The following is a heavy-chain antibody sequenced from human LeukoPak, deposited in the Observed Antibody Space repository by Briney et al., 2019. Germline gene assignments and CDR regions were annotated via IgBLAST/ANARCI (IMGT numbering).Heavy chain of an antibody. D-gene: IGHD6-6*01. V-gene: IGHV4-39*01. CDR3: ASPSSSSSTYDY. J-gene: IGHJ4*02. CDR1: GGSISSSTYY. CDR2: INYSGST. Sequence: SETLSLTCTVSGGSISSSTYYWGWIRQPPGKGLEWIGSINYSGSTYYNPSLKGRVTISADTSKNQFSLKLSSVTAADTAVYYCASPSSSSSTYDYWGQGALVTVSS.